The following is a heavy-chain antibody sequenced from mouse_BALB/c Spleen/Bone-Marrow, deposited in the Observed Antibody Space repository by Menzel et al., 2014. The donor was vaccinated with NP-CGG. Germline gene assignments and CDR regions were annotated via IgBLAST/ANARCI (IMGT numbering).Heavy chain of an antibody. CDR3: VRGGYAMDY. Sequence: VQLPQSGAELVRPGASVKLSCKASGYSFTSCWMNWVKQRPGQGLEWIGMIHPSDSETRLNQKFKDKATLTVDKSSNTAYMQFSSLTSEDSAVDYCVRGGYAMDYWGQGTSVTVAS. CDR1: GYSFTSCW. J-gene: IGHJ4*01. CDR2: IHPSDSET. V-gene: IGHV1-61*01.